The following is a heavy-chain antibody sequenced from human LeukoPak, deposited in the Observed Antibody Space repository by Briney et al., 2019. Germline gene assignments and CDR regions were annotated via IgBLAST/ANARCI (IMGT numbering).Heavy chain of an antibody. CDR2: INPNSGGT. Sequence: GASVNVSCKASGYTFTGYYMHWVRQAPGQGLEWMGWINPNSGGTNYAQKFQGRVTMTRDTSISTAYMELSRLRSDDTAVYYCASSLWVCSSTSCHTYTDYYYMDVWGKGTTVTISS. D-gene: IGHD2-2*01. CDR3: ASSLWVCSSTSCHTYTDYYYMDV. CDR1: GYTFTGYY. V-gene: IGHV1-2*02. J-gene: IGHJ6*03.